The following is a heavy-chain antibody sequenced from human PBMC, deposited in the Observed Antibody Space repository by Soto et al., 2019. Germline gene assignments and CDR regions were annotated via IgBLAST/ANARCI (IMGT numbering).Heavy chain of an antibody. CDR1: GGTFSSYA. CDR2: IIPIFGTA. D-gene: IGHD1-26*01. Sequence: SVKVSCKAPGGTFSSYAISWVRQAPGQGLEWMGGIIPIFGTANYAQKFQGRVTITADKSTSTAYMEPSSLRSEDTAVYYCARGKWELVYYFDYWGQGTLVTVSS. J-gene: IGHJ4*02. CDR3: ARGKWELVYYFDY. V-gene: IGHV1-69*06.